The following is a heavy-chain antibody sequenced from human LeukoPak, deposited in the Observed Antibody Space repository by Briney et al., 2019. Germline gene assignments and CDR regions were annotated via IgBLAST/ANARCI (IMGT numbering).Heavy chain of an antibody. CDR3: ARGGKMVRGVIINGFVDY. J-gene: IGHJ4*02. Sequence: SVTVSCKASGCTFSSYAISWVRQAPGQGLEWMGRIIPILGIANYAQKFQGRVTITADKSTSTAYIELSSLRSEDTAVYYCARGGKMVRGVIINGFVDYWGQGTLVTVSS. D-gene: IGHD3-10*01. V-gene: IGHV1-69*04. CDR2: IIPILGIA. CDR1: GCTFSSYA.